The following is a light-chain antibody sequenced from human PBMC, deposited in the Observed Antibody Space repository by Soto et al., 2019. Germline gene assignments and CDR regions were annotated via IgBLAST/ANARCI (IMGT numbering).Light chain of an antibody. Sequence: QSVLTQPPSVSAAPGQKITISCSGSSSNIGNNYVSWYQQFPGTAPKLVIYDNYKRPSGIPDRFSGSKSGTSATLGITGLQTGDEADYYCGTWDSSLSGLIFGGGTKLTVL. V-gene: IGLV1-51*01. CDR3: GTWDSSLSGLI. J-gene: IGLJ2*01. CDR1: SSNIGNNY. CDR2: DNY.